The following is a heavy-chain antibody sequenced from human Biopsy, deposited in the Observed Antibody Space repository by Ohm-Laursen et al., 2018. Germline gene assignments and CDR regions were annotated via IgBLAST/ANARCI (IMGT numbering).Heavy chain of an antibody. V-gene: IGHV4-59*07. CDR1: GGSISSDY. J-gene: IGHJ6*02. D-gene: IGHD2/OR15-2a*01. CDR3: ARATNSTGWPYYYFYGMDV. Sequence: SHTLSLTCTVSGGSISSDYWSWIRQPPGKGLEWIGYIYYSGSNNYNPSLKSRVTISVETPKNQYSLRMNSVTAADTAVYYCARATNSTGWPYYYFYGMDVWGQGTTVTVSS. CDR2: IYYSGSN.